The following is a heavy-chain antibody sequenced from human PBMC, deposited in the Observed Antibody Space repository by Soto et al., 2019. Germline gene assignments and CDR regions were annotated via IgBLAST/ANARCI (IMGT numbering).Heavy chain of an antibody. CDR3: ARDKDSSSPWAPYNCFDP. Sequence: RWAQHATGQGLEWMGGIIPIFGTANYAQKFQGRVTITADESTSTAYMELSSLRSEDTAVYYCARDKDSSSPWAPYNCFDPWGQGTLVTVSS. CDR2: IIPIFGTA. J-gene: IGHJ5*02. D-gene: IGHD6-6*01. V-gene: IGHV1-69*01.